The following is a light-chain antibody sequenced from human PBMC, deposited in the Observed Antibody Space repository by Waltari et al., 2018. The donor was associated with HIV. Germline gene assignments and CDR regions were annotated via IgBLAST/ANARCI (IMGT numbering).Light chain of an antibody. Sequence: DIEMTQSPSSVSASLGDTLTITCRASQPVSSWLTWYQQRPGKSPEVLIFATSILQTGVPSRFSGRGSGTNFTLTISSLQPEDFATYYCQQASSFPWTVGQGTKVEVK. CDR1: QPVSSW. V-gene: IGKV1-12*01. CDR2: ATS. J-gene: IGKJ1*01. CDR3: QQASSFPWT.